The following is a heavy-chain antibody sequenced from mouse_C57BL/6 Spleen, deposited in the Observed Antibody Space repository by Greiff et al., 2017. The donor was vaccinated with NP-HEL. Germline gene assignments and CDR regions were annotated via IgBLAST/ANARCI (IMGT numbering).Heavy chain of an antibody. Sequence: EVQVVESGGGLVQPGGSMKLSCVASGFTFGNYWMNWVRRSPEKGLEWVAQIRLKSDNYATHYAESVKGRFTISRDDSKSSVYLQMNNLRAEDTGIYYCTGRAWFAYWGQGTLVTVSA. CDR2: IRLKSDNYAT. V-gene: IGHV6-3*01. CDR3: TGRAWFAY. J-gene: IGHJ3*01. CDR1: GFTFGNYW.